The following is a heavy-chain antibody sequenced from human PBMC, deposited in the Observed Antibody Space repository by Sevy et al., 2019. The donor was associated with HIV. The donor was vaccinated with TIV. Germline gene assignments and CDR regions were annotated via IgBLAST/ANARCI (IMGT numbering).Heavy chain of an antibody. J-gene: IGHJ4*01. Sequence: ASVKVSCKASGYTFTSYGISWVRQAPGQGLEWMGWIRANNGNTNYAQKLQGRVTMTTDTSASTAYMELTSLRSDDTAVYYCARDGGDFRSGYFFPFDYWGHGTLVTVSS. CDR1: GYTFTSYG. V-gene: IGHV1-18*04. CDR2: IRANNGNT. CDR3: ARDGGDFRSGYFFPFDY. D-gene: IGHD3-3*01.